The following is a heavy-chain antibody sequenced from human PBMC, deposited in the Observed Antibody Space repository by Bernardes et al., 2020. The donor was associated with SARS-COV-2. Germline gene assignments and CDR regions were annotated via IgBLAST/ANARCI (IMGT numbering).Heavy chain of an antibody. J-gene: IGHJ4*02. CDR3: AHLITGTEFDY. D-gene: IGHD1-7*01. Sequence: SGTTLTKPTQTLTLTCPFSGFSLSPSGVGVGWIRQPPGKALEWLALIYWDDDKRYSPSLKSRLTITKDTSKNQVVLTMTNMDPVDTATYYCAHLITGTEFDYWGQGTLVTVSS. CDR2: IYWDDDK. CDR1: GFSLSPSGVG. V-gene: IGHV2-5*02.